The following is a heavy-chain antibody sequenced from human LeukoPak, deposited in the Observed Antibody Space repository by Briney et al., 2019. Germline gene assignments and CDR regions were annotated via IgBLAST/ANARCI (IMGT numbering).Heavy chain of an antibody. CDR3: ARDRTYDFWSGYPY. V-gene: IGHV4-30-2*01. CDR1: GGSISSGGYY. CDR2: IYHSGST. Sequence: PSQTLSLTCTVSGGSISSGGYYWSWIRQPPGKGLEWIGYIYHSGSTYYNPSLKSRVTISVDRSKNQFSLKLSSVTAADTAVYYCARDRTYDFWSGYPYWGQGTLVTVSS. J-gene: IGHJ4*02. D-gene: IGHD3-3*01.